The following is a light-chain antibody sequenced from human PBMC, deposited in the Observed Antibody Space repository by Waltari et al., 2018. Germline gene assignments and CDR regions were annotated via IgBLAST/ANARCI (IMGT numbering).Light chain of an antibody. Sequence: DIQMTQSPSSLSASVGDRVTITCRASQSISSYLNWYQQKPGKAPKLLIYAASSLQSGVPSRCSGSGSGTDFTLTISSLQPEDCATYYCQQSYSTPRRTFGQGTKLEIK. CDR3: QQSYSTPRRT. J-gene: IGKJ2*01. CDR1: QSISSY. V-gene: IGKV1-39*01. CDR2: AAS.